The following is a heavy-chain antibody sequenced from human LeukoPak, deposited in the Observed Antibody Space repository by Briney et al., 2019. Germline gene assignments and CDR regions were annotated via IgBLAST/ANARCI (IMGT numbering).Heavy chain of an antibody. CDR2: INSDGSST. J-gene: IGHJ4*02. V-gene: IGHV3-74*01. CDR3: ARDAVVPAAFPDY. CDR1: GFTFSSYS. Sequence: GGSLRLSCAASGFTFSSYSMNWVRQAPGKGLVWVSRINSDGSSTSYADSVKGRFTISRDNAKNTLYLQMNSLRAEDTAVYYCARDAVVPAAFPDYWGQGTLVTVSS. D-gene: IGHD2-2*01.